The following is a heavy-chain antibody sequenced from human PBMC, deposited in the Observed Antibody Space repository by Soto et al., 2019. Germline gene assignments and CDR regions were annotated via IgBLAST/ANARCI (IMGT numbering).Heavy chain of an antibody. D-gene: IGHD3-10*01. J-gene: IGHJ4*02. CDR1: GFTFRRHA. CDR2: ISSDGSAK. CDR3: ARSRSGAVADSFDS. Sequence: VGSLILSCAASGFTFRRHAIHWVRQAPGKGLEWVAVISSDGSAKYYVDSVKGRFTNSRDNSKNTVFLQMSSLSFEDTAIYYCARSRSGAVADSFDSWGQGTLVTVSS. V-gene: IGHV3-30*04.